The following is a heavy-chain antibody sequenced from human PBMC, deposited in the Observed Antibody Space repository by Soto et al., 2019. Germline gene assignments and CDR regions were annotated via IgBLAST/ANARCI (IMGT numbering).Heavy chain of an antibody. CDR3: ARVSYSSGWYLL. J-gene: IGHJ4*02. CDR1: GYTFTSYG. V-gene: IGHV1-18*04. Sequence: ASVKVSCKASGYTFTSYGISWVRQAPGQGLEWMGWISAYNGNTNYAQKLQGRVTMTTDTSTSTAYMELGSLSSDDTAVYYCARVSYSSGWYLLWGQGTLVTVSS. CDR2: ISAYNGNT. D-gene: IGHD6-19*01.